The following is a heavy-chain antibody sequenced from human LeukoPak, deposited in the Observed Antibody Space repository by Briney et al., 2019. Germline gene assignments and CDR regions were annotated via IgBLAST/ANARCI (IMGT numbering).Heavy chain of an antibody. D-gene: IGHD6-6*01. V-gene: IGHV4-59*01. J-gene: IGHJ3*02. CDR1: GGSISSYY. CDR3: ARDLAAQGQWAFDI. CDR2: IYYSGST. Sequence: SGTLSLTCTVSGGSISSYYWSWIRQPPGKGLEWIGYIYYSGSTNYNPSLKSRVTISVDTSKNQFSLKLSSVTAADTAVYYCARDLAAQGQWAFDIWGQGTMVTVSS.